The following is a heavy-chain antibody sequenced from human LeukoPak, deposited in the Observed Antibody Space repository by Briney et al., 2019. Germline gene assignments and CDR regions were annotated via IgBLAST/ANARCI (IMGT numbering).Heavy chain of an antibody. D-gene: IGHD5-18*01. CDR3: ARGRIQLWLRAFDI. Sequence: SETLSLTCAVYGGSFSGYYWSWIRQPPGKGLEWIGEINHSGSTNYNPSLESRVTISVDTSKNQFSLKLSSVTAADTAVYYCARGRIQLWLRAFDIWGQGTMVTVSS. CDR2: INHSGST. J-gene: IGHJ3*02. CDR1: GGSFSGYY. V-gene: IGHV4-34*01.